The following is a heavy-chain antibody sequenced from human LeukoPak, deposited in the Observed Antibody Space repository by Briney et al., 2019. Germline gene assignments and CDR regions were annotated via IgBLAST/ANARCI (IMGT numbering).Heavy chain of an antibody. V-gene: IGHV4-39*07. D-gene: IGHD3-10*01. CDR2: INHSGST. CDR1: GDSSSSGDYF. Sequence: SETLSLTCTVSGDSSSSGDYFWNWIRQPPGKGLEWIGEINHSGSTNYNPSLKSRVTISVDTSKNQFSLKLSSVTAADTAVYYCARRVVRRGAFDIWGQGTMVTVSS. CDR3: ARRVVRRGAFDI. J-gene: IGHJ3*02.